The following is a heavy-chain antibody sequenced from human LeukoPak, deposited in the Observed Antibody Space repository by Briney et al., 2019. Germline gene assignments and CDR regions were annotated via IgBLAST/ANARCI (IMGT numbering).Heavy chain of an antibody. J-gene: IGHJ4*02. CDR2: INPNSGGT. CDR3: ARGSGYSYGPSTFDY. D-gene: IGHD5-18*01. CDR1: GYTFTGYY. V-gene: IGHV1-2*02. Sequence: GASVKVSCKASGYTFTGYYMHWVRQAPGQGLEWMGWINPNSGGTNYAQKFQGRVTMTRDTSTSTAYMELRSLRSDNTAVYYCARGSGYSYGPSTFDYWGQGTLVTVSS.